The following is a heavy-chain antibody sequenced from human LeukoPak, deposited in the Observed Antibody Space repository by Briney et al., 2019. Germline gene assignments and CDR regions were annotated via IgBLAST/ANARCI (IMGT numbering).Heavy chain of an antibody. CDR2: ISGSGGST. CDR1: EFTFRNYW. J-gene: IGHJ4*02. Sequence: GGSLRLSCAASEFTFRNYWMTWVRQAPGKGLEWVSAISGSGGSTYYADSVKGRFTISRDNSKNTLYLQMNSLRAEDTAVYYCAKDPRRAHLSWGQGTLVTVSS. V-gene: IGHV3-23*01. CDR3: AKDPRRAHLS. D-gene: IGHD3-16*01.